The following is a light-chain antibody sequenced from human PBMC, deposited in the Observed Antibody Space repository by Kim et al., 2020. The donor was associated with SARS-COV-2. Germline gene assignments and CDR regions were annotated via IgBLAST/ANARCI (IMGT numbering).Light chain of an antibody. Sequence: LGQTVRITCRGDSLRFYYDNWYQQKPGQAPVLVIYDKDNRPSGIPDRFSGATSGNTASLTIVGAQAEDEADYYCNSRDSSGNHWVFGAGTKVTVL. CDR1: SLRFYY. J-gene: IGLJ1*01. V-gene: IGLV3-19*01. CDR2: DKD. CDR3: NSRDSSGNHWV.